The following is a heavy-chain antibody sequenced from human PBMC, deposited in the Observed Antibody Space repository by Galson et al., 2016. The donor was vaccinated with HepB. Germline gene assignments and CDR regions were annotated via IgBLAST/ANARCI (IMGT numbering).Heavy chain of an antibody. CDR3: AQHSSGGFDY. D-gene: IGHD6-19*01. CDR1: GFSLDTRGMC. Sequence: PALVKPTQTLTLSCRLSGFSLDTRGMCVSWVRQPPGKALEWLAAIDWADEKYFRSSLTTRLSISKDTSGINVVLTMTNMDPVDTGTYYWAQHSSGGFDYWGQGTLVTVSS. CDR2: IDWADEK. J-gene: IGHJ4*02. V-gene: IGHV2-70*20.